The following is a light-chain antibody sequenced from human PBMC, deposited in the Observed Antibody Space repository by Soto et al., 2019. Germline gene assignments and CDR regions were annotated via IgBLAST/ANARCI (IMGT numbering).Light chain of an antibody. J-gene: IGLJ1*01. CDR3: TSYTSSGTYV. CDR1: SSDVGGYNY. Sequence: QSVLPQPASVSGSPVQSITISCTGTSSDVGGYNYVSWHQQHPGKAPKLTIYDVSSRPSGVSNRFSASKSGNTASLTISGLQAEDEADYYCTSYTSSGTYVFGTGTKVNVL. CDR2: DVS. V-gene: IGLV2-14*01.